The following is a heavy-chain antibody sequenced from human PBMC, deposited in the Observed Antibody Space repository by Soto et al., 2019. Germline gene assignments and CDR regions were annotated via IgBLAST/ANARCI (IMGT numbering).Heavy chain of an antibody. D-gene: IGHD6-6*01. V-gene: IGHV4-30-4*01. CDR1: GGSISSGDYY. CDR3: ASQSIAARPSVDYFDY. CDR2: IYYSGST. J-gene: IGHJ4*02. Sequence: SETLSLTCSVSGGSISSGDYYWSWIRQPPGKGLEWIGYIYYSGSTYYNPSLKSRVTISVDTSKNQFSLKLSSVTAADTAVYYCASQSIAARPSVDYFDYWGQGTLVTVSS.